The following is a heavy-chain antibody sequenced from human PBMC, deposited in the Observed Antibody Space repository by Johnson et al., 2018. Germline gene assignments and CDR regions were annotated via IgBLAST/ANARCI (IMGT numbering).Heavy chain of an antibody. CDR1: GFTFSSYA. J-gene: IGHJ1*01. CDR2: ISDDGSNK. D-gene: IGHD4-17*01. V-gene: IGHV3-30-3*01. Sequence: QVQLVQSGGRVVQXGRSLRLSCSASGFTFSSYAMHWVRQAPGKGLEWVAVISDDGSNKFYAEYVKGRFTISRDNSKYTVYLQMHSLKAEDTAVFYCARAQGGDYLAEYFQHWGQGTLVTVSS. CDR3: ARAQGGDYLAEYFQH.